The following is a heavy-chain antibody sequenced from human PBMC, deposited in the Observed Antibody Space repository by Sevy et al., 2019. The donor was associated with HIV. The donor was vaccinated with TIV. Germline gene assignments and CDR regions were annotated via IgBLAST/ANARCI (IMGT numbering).Heavy chain of an antibody. J-gene: IGHJ3*02. D-gene: IGHD3-10*01. V-gene: IGHV3-30*02. CDR2: IRYDGSTK. Sequence: GGSLRRSCAASGFTFRSYGMHWVRQAPGKGLEWVAFIRYDGSTKYYADSVKGRFTISRDNSKNTLYLQMNSLRAEDTAIYYCAKGLGMVQGALLSEDIWGQGTMVTVSS. CDR3: AKGLGMVQGALLSEDI. CDR1: GFTFRSYG.